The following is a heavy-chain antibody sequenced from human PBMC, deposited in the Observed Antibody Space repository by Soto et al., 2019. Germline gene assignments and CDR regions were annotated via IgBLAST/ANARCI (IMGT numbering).Heavy chain of an antibody. CDR1: GVSISSGNW. D-gene: IGHD6-6*01. CDR3: ARAPGNLVYYFDY. Sequence: SETLSLTCAVSGVSISSGNWWTWVRQTPQRGLEYIGEIFHDGTANYYPSFERRVATSVDTSKNQFSLKLTSVTAADTAVYYCARAPGNLVYYFDYWGQGTLVTVSS. V-gene: IGHV4-4*02. J-gene: IGHJ4*02. CDR2: IFHDGTA.